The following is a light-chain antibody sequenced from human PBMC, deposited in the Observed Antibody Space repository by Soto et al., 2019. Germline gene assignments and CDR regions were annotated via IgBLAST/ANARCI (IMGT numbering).Light chain of an antibody. CDR2: DAS. CDR3: QQRSIWPRNT. CDR1: QSVGSY. J-gene: IGKJ2*01. Sequence: EIVLTQSPATLSLSSGERATFSCRASQSVGSYLAWYQQKHGQPPRLLIYDASNRAPGVPARFSGSGSGTDVTIPISSLQPEDVAVYYCQQRSIWPRNTFGLGTKLEIK. V-gene: IGKV3-11*01.